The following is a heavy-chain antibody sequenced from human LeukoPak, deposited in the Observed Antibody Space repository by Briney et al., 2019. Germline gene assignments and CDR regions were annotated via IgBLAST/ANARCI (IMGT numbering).Heavy chain of an antibody. CDR1: GYTFTGYY. V-gene: IGHV1-2*06. CDR3: ARVLADIRSPMDG. Sequence: ASVKISCKASGYTFTGYYMHWVRHAPGQGLELRGRIKPNSGGANYAQKFQGRVTMTRDTSINTAYMELSRLRSDDTAVCYCARVLADIRSPMDGEGKKPTVTVPS. CDR2: IKPNSGGA. J-gene: IGHJ6*03. D-gene: IGHD6-19*01.